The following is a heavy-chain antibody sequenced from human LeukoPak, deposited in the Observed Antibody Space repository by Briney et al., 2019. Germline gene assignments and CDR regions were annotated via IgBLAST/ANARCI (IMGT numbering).Heavy chain of an antibody. CDR2: IYYSGST. CDR1: GGSISSDGYY. V-gene: IGHV4-39*07. J-gene: IGHJ4*02. Sequence: SETLSLTCTVSGGSISSDGYYWGWIRQPPGKGLEWIGSIYYSGSTHYNPSLKSRVTISVDTSKNQFSLKLSSVTAADTAVYYCARALRGNYYDSSGYAFDYWGQGTLVTVSS. CDR3: ARALRGNYYDSSGYAFDY. D-gene: IGHD3-22*01.